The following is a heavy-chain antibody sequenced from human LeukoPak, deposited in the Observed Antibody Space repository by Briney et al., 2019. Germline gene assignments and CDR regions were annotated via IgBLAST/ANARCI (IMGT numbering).Heavy chain of an antibody. D-gene: IGHD3-10*01. V-gene: IGHV3-23*01. CDR1: GFTFSSYA. CDR2: ISGSGGST. Sequence: PGGSLRLSCAASGFTFSSYAMSWVRQAPGKGLEWVSAISGSGGSTYYADSVKGRFTISRDNSKNTLYLQMNSLRAEDTAVYYCASGSGSYYNVEDYFDYWGQGTLVTVSS. J-gene: IGHJ4*02. CDR3: ASGSGSYYNVEDYFDY.